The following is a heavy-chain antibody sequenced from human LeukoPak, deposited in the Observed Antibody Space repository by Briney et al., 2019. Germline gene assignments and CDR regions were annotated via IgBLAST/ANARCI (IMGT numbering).Heavy chain of an antibody. Sequence: GRSLRLSCAASGFTFSSYAMHWVRQAPGKGLEWVAVISYDGSNKYYADSVKGRFTISRDSSKNTLYLQMNSLRAEDTAVYYCARTYPGIAVAGTGFDYWGQGTLVTVSS. CDR2: ISYDGSNK. D-gene: IGHD6-19*01. CDR3: ARTYPGIAVAGTGFDY. V-gene: IGHV3-30*04. J-gene: IGHJ4*02. CDR1: GFTFSSYA.